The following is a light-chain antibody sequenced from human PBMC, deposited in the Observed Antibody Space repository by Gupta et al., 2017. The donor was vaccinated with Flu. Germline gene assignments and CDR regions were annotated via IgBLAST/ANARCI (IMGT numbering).Light chain of an antibody. CDR3: CSYAGSRNLWL. Sequence: QSALTQPASVSESPGQSITISCTGASSDVGSYNFVSWYQHRPGEAPKLMIYEGTKRPSGVSNRFSGSKSGNTASLTISGLQAEDEADYYCCSYAGSRNLWLFGGGTKLTVL. CDR1: SSDVGSYNF. J-gene: IGLJ3*02. V-gene: IGLV2-23*01. CDR2: EGT.